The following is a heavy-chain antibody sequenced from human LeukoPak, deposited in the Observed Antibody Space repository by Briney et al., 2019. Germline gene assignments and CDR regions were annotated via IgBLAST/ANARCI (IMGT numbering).Heavy chain of an antibody. J-gene: IGHJ4*02. CDR3: ARGGYSSGWAVWFDY. CDR1: GDSVSSNSAA. V-gene: IGHV6-1*01. CDR2: TYYRSKWYN. D-gene: IGHD6-19*01. Sequence: SQTLSLTCAISGDSVSSNSAAWNWIRQSPSRGLEWLGRTYYRSKWYNDYAVSVKSRITINPDTSKNQFSLQLNSVTPEDTAVCYCARGGYSSGWAVWFDYWGQGTLVTVSS.